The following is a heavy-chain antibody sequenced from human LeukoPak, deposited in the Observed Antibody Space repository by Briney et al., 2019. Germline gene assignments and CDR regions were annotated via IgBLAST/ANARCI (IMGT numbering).Heavy chain of an antibody. J-gene: IGHJ4*02. CDR3: ARVGMVANLSTFDY. V-gene: IGHV4-4*07. CDR1: GGSIRSYY. CDR2: IYISGST. D-gene: IGHD5-12*01. Sequence: SETLSLTCTVSGGSIRSYYWSWIRQPAEKGLEWIGRIYISGSTNYNPSLKSRVTISVDTSKNQFSLKLSSVTAADTAVYYCARVGMVANLSTFDYWGQGTLVTVSS.